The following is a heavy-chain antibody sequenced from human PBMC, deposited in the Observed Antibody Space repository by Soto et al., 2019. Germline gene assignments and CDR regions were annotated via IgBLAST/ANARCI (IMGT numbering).Heavy chain of an antibody. CDR3: ARAGYCSGGSCYSMIDY. CDR2: INPNSGGT. V-gene: IGHV1-2*04. D-gene: IGHD2-15*01. Sequence: ASVKVSCKASGYTFTGYYMHWVRQAPGQGLEWMGWINPNSGGTNYAQKFQGWVTMTRDTSISTAYMELSRLRSDDTAVYYCARAGYCSGGSCYSMIDYWGQGTLVTVSS. CDR1: GYTFTGYY. J-gene: IGHJ4*02.